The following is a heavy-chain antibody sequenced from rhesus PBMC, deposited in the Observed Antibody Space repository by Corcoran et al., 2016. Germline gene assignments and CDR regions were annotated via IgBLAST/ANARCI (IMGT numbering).Heavy chain of an antibody. J-gene: IGHJ4*01. V-gene: IGHV2-1*01. CDR1: GFSLSTSGMG. D-gene: IGHD4-23*01. CDR3: GRRRNEYSNYFDY. Sequence: QVTLKESGPALVKPTQTLTLTCIFSGFSLSTSGMGVVWIRPPPGKTLEWIAHIYWDADKRYSTALKSRLTSSKDTSKNQVVLTMTNMDPVDTATYYCGRRRNEYSNYFDYWGQGVLVTVSS. CDR2: IYWDADK.